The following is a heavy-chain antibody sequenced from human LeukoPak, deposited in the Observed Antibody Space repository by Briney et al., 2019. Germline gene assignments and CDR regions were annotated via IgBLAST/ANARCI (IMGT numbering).Heavy chain of an antibody. J-gene: IGHJ6*03. Sequence: ASVKVSCKASGGTFSSYAISWVRQAPGQGLEWMGGIIPIFGTANYAQKFQGRVTITADESTSTAYMELSSLRSEDTAVYYCARGVPAAYYYYYYMDVWGKGTTVTVSS. D-gene: IGHD2-2*01. V-gene: IGHV1-69*13. CDR1: GGTFSSYA. CDR2: IIPIFGTA. CDR3: ARGVPAAYYYYYYMDV.